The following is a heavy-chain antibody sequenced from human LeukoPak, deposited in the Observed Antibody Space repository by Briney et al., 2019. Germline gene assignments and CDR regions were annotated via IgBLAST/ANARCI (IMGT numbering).Heavy chain of an antibody. CDR3: VRDYYDSSGFFYGGY. CDR2: ISSSSSYI. D-gene: IGHD3-22*01. V-gene: IGHV3-21*01. Sequence: GGSLRLSCAASGFTFSSYSMNWVRQAPGKGLEWVSSISSSSSYIYYADSVKGRFTISRDNAKNSLYLQMNSLRAEDTAVYYCVRDYYDSSGFFYGGYWGQGTLVTVSS. J-gene: IGHJ4*02. CDR1: GFTFSSYS.